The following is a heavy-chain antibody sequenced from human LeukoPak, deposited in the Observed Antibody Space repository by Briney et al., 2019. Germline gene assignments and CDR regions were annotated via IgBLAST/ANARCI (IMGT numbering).Heavy chain of an antibody. V-gene: IGHV4-59*01. CDR1: GGSISGYY. CDR3: ARSSYGGPYYFDY. J-gene: IGHJ4*02. Sequence: SETLSLTCTVSGGSISGYYWTWIRQPPGKGLEWIGYIYYSGSTNYNPSLKSRVTISVDTSKNQFSLKLSSVTAADTAVYYCARSSYGGPYYFDYWGQGTLVTVSS. CDR2: IYYSGST. D-gene: IGHD4-23*01.